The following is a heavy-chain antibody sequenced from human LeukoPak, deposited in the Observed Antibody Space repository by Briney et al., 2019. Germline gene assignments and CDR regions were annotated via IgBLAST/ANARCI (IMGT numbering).Heavy chain of an antibody. Sequence: GGSLRPSCAASGFTLSSYAMTWVCQAPGRGLEWVSSVDGGGGGTYYADSVKGRFTISRDNSKDTLYLQMNGLRAEDTAVYFCAKQSAGSAAWYSLHYDFWGQGTLVTVSS. CDR2: VDGGGGGT. V-gene: IGHV3-23*01. J-gene: IGHJ4*02. CDR3: AKQSAGSAAWYSLHYDF. CDR1: GFTLSSYA. D-gene: IGHD6-13*01.